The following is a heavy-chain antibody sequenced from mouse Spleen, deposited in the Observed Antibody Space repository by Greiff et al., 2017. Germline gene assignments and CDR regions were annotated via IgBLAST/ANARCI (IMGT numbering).Heavy chain of an antibody. CDR2: INPSNGGT. D-gene: IGHD2-5*01. Sequence: QVHVKQPGTELVKPGASVKLSCKASGYTFTSYWMHWVKQRPGQGLEWIGNINPSNGGTNYNEKFKSKATLTVDKSSSTAYMQLSSLTSEDSAVYYCARGYYSNWRFAYWGQGTLVTVSA. J-gene: IGHJ3*01. V-gene: IGHV1-53*01. CDR3: ARGYYSNWRFAY. CDR1: GYTFTSYW.